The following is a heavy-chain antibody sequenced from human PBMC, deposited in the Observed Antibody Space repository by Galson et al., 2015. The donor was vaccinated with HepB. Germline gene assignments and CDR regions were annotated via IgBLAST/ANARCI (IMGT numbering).Heavy chain of an antibody. Sequence: QSGAEVKKPGESLRISCKGSGYSFTSYWISWVRQMPGKGLEWMGRIDPSDSYTNYSPSFQGHVTISADKSISTAYLQWSSLKASDTAMYYCARAGSDLAAADLGGDYWGQGTLVTVSS. D-gene: IGHD6-13*01. CDR1: GYSFTSYW. CDR3: ARAGSDLAAADLGGDY. V-gene: IGHV5-10-1*01. J-gene: IGHJ4*02. CDR2: IDPSDSYT.